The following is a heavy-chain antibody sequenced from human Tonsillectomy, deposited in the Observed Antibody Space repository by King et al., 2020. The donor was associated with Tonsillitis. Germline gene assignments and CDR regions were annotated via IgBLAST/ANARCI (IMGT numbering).Heavy chain of an antibody. J-gene: IGHJ4*02. Sequence: VQLVESELSKSGASVKVSCKASGYTFSRYGVNWVRQAPGQGLEWMGWINTKTGNPTYAQDFTGRFVFSLDTSVGTAYLQISSLKAADTAVYYCARASYYRDSSGYQTTYFDNGGQGTLVTVSS. D-gene: IGHD3-22*01. CDR3: ARASYYRDSSGYQTTYFDN. CDR2: INTKTGNP. CDR1: GYTFSRYG. V-gene: IGHV7-4-1*02.